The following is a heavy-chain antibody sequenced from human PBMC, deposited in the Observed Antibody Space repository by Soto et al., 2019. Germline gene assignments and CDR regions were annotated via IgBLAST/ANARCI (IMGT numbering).Heavy chain of an antibody. CDR3: ARSRGKQQPYYYYGMDV. V-gene: IGHV3-33*01. J-gene: IGHJ6*02. CDR2: IWYDGSNK. D-gene: IGHD6-13*01. CDR1: GFTFSSYG. Sequence: GGSLRLSCAASGFTFSSYGMHWVRQAPGKGLEWVAVIWYDGSNKYYEDSVKGRFTISRDNSKNTLYLQMNSLRAEDTAVYYGARSRGKQQPYYYYGMDVWGQGTTVTVSS.